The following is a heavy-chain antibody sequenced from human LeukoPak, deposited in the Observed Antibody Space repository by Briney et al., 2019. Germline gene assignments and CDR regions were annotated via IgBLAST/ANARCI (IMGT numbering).Heavy chain of an antibody. CDR1: GFIVSTSN. D-gene: IGHD6-13*01. Sequence: GGSLRLSCAASGFIVSTSNMNWVRQAPGKGLEWVSYISSSTTRYYADSVKGRFTISRDNAKNSLYLQMNSLRDEDSAVYYCARDPHIAAAGTIFDYWGQGTLVTVSS. J-gene: IGHJ4*02. CDR3: ARDPHIAAAGTIFDY. V-gene: IGHV3-48*02. CDR2: ISSSTTR.